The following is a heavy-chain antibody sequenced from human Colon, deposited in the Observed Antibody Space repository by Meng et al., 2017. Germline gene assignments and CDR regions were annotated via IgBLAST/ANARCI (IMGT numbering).Heavy chain of an antibody. V-gene: IGHV4-4*02. D-gene: IGHD1-7*01. Sequence: VQPQGCGPGLVRPSGTLSLTCTVSGDSISSDIWWSWVRQPPGKGLEWIGEVYHRGDTNYNPSLKSRVDISVDKSKNQFYLSLFSVTAADTAVYYCGRDQGRELINHWGQGTLVTVSS. CDR2: VYHRGDT. J-gene: IGHJ4*02. CDR1: GDSISSDIW. CDR3: GRDQGRELINH.